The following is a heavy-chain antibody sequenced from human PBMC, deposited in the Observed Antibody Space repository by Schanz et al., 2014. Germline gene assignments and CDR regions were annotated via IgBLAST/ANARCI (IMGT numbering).Heavy chain of an antibody. CDR3: ARKMKLGVYGGKGHDSLDI. CDR1: GFIFGSSV. CDR2: INSVGSNT. Sequence: EVQLVESGGGLIQPGGSLRLSCAASGFIFGSSVMAWVRQAPGKGLEWVARINSVGSNTDYADSVTGRFTISRDNAKNTLYLQMNTLRAEDTAVYYCARKMKLGVYGGKGHDSLDIWGRGTMVTVSS. J-gene: IGHJ3*02. V-gene: IGHV3-74*02. D-gene: IGHD4-17*01.